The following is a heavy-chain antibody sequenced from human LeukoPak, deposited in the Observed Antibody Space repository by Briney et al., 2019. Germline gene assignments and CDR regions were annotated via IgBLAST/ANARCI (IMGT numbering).Heavy chain of an antibody. Sequence: AGGSLRLSCAASGFTFSSYGMHWVRQAPGKGLEWVAVISYDGSNKYYADSVKGRFTISRDNSKNSLYLQMNSLRTEDTALYYCAKGDYDSSPPDYWGQGTLVTVSS. J-gene: IGHJ4*02. CDR1: GFTFSSYG. V-gene: IGHV3-30*18. D-gene: IGHD3-22*01. CDR2: ISYDGSNK. CDR3: AKGDYDSSPPDY.